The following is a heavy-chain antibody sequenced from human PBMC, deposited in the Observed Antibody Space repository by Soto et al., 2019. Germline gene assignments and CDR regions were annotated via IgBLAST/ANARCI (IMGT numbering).Heavy chain of an antibody. D-gene: IGHD7-27*01. CDR1: GININNYV. Sequence: EVQLLESGGALVQPGGSLRLSCAVSGININNYVMSWVRQAPGKGLEWASSISGSGGSTYYADSVKGRFTISRDNSKNTLYLQMNRLRAEDTAVYGCAKGWGDYWGQGTQVTVSS. V-gene: IGHV3-23*01. CDR2: ISGSGGST. J-gene: IGHJ4*02. CDR3: AKGWGDY.